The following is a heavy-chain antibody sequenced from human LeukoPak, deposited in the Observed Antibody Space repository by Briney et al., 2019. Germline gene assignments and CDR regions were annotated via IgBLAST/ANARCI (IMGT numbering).Heavy chain of an antibody. CDR3: ARVEATTARSYYYYYMDV. CDR2: ITTGSSYI. D-gene: IGHD1-1*01. Sequence: MAGGSLRLSCSASGFSFTSYAMNWVRQAPGKGLEWVSSITTGSSYIYYADSVRGRFSVSRDNAKNSLYLEMNSLGAEDTAVYYCARVEATTARSYYYYYMDVWGKGTTVTVSS. V-gene: IGHV3-21*06. J-gene: IGHJ6*03. CDR1: GFSFTSYA.